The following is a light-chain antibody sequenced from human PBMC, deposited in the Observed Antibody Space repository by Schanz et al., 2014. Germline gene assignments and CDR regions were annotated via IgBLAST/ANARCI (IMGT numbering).Light chain of an antibody. CDR3: QQYGDSPLT. CDR1: QSVSNN. J-gene: IGKJ4*01. Sequence: EIVMTQSPATLSVSPGERASLSCRASQSVSNNLAWHQQKPGQAPRLLIYGASTRATGIPARFSGSGSGTDFTLTISRLEPEDFAVYYCQQYGDSPLTFGGGTKVEIK. V-gene: IGKV3-15*01. CDR2: GAS.